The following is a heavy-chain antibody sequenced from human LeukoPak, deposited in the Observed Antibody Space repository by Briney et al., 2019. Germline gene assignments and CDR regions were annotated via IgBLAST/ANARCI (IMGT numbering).Heavy chain of an antibody. J-gene: IGHJ4*02. CDR2: ISSSSSYI. V-gene: IGHV3-21*01. CDR3: ARGYSSSTQVGY. Sequence: PGRSLRLSCAASGFTFSSYSMNWVRQAPGKGLEWVSSISSSSSYIYYADSVKGRFTISRDNAKNSLYLQMNSLRAEDTAVYYCARGYSSSTQVGYWGQGTLVTVSS. CDR1: GFTFSSYS. D-gene: IGHD6-13*01.